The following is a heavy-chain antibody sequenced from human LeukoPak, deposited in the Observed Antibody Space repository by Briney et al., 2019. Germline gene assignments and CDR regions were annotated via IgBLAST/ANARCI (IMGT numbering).Heavy chain of an antibody. Sequence: ASMKVSCKASGYTLTSNGISWVRQAPGQGLEWMGWISVYNGNTNYAQKFQGRVTMTRNTSISTAYMELSSLRSEDTAVYYCARVPGSSSSIDYWGQGTLVTVSS. D-gene: IGHD6-6*01. J-gene: IGHJ4*02. V-gene: IGHV1-18*04. CDR3: ARVPGSSSSIDY. CDR1: GYTLTSNG. CDR2: ISVYNGNT.